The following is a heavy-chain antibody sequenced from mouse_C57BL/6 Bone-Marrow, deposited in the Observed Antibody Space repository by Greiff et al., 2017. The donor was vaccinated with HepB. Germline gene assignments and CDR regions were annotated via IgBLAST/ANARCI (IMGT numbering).Heavy chain of an antibody. Sequence: QVQLKQPGAELVRPGTSVKLSCKASGYTFTSYWMHWVKQRPGQGLEWIGVIDPSDSYTNYNQKFKGKATLTVDTSSSTAYMQLSSLTSEDSAVYYCARGYYGSSYYFDYRGQGTTPTVSS. D-gene: IGHD1-1*01. CDR3: ARGYYGSSYYFDY. CDR1: GYTFTSYW. CDR2: IDPSDSYT. J-gene: IGHJ2*01. V-gene: IGHV1-59*01.